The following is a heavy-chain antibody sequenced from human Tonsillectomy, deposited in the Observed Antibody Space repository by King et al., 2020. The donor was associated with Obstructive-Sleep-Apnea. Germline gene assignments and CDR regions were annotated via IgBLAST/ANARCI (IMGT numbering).Heavy chain of an antibody. CDR3: AKGSSSWYPDYFDY. J-gene: IGHJ4*02. CDR2: INHSGNT. Sequence: VQLQQWGAGLLKPSETLSLTCAVYCGSFSDYYWSWIRQPPGKGLEWIGEINHSGNTNYNPSPKNRVTISVDTSKNQFSLKLSSVTAADTAMYYCAKGSSSWYPDYFDYWGQGTLVTVSS. V-gene: IGHV4-34*01. D-gene: IGHD6-13*01. CDR1: CGSFSDYY.